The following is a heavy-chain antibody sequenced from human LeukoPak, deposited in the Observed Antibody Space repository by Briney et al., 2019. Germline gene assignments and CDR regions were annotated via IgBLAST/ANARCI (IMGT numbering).Heavy chain of an antibody. CDR3: ARDPGTIFDVLNYHFDY. V-gene: IGHV3-23*01. D-gene: IGHD3-3*01. J-gene: IGHJ4*02. Sequence: GGSLRLSCAASGFIFSNYAMSWVRQAAGKGLEWVSAISGSGGSAYYADSVKGRFIISRDNSENTLYLQMNSLRAEDTAIYYCARDPGTIFDVLNYHFDYWGQGTLVTVSS. CDR2: ISGSGGSA. CDR1: GFIFSNYA.